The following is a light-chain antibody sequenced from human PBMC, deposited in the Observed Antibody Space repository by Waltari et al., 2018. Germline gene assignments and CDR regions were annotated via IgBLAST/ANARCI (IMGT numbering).Light chain of an antibody. CDR2: GPS. V-gene: IGKV3-15*01. Sequence: EIVMTQSPATLSVSPGERATLSCRASQSVRINLAWYQQKPGQAPRLLIYGPSTRASGIPARFSGSGSGTEFTLTISSLQSEDFAVYYCQQYNDWPRTFGQGTKVEIK. J-gene: IGKJ1*01. CDR1: QSVRIN. CDR3: QQYNDWPRT.